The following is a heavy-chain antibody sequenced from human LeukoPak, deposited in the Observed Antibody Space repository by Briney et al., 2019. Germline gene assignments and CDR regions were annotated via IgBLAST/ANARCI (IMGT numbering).Heavy chain of an antibody. CDR3: ATGRYYDSRVYYYFDY. V-gene: IGHV1-24*01. Sequence: ASVKVSCKVSGYTLTELSMHWVRQAPGKGLEWMGGFDPEDGETIYAQKFQGRVTMTEDTSTDTAYMELSSLRSEDTAVYYCATGRYYDSRVYYYFDYWGQGTLVTVSS. D-gene: IGHD3-22*01. CDR2: FDPEDGET. CDR1: GYTLTELS. J-gene: IGHJ4*02.